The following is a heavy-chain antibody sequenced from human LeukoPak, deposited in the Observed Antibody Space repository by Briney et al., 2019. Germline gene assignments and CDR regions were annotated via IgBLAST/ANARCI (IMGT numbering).Heavy chain of an antibody. J-gene: IGHJ5*02. CDR3: AREGDYDFWSGYYWFDP. D-gene: IGHD3-3*01. CDR2: ISSSSSTI. CDR1: GFTFSSYS. V-gene: IGHV3-48*01. Sequence: GGSLRLSCAASGFTFSSYSMNWVRQAPGEGLEWVSYISSSSSTIYYADSVKGRFTISRDNAKNSLYLQMNSLRAEDTAVYYCAREGDYDFWSGYYWFDPWGQGTPVTVSS.